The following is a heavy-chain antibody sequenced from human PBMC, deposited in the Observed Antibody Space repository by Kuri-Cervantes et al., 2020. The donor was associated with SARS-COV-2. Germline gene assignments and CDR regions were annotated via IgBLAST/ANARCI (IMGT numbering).Heavy chain of an antibody. V-gene: IGHV3-21*01. J-gene: IGHJ3*02. CDR1: GFTLSSHT. Sequence: GESLKISCAASGFTLSSHTMNWVRQAPGKGLEWVSSISSSSSYIYYADSLKGRFTISRDNAKNSLYLQMNSLRAEDTAVYYCARADLSDFAFDIWGQGTMVTVSS. CDR2: ISSSSSYI. CDR3: ARADLSDFAFDI. D-gene: IGHD2-21*01.